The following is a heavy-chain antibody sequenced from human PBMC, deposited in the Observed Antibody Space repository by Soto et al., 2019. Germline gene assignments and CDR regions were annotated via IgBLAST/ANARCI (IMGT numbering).Heavy chain of an antibody. J-gene: IGHJ5*02. Sequence: PGGSLRLSCAASGFTFSSSAMSWVRLDPGKGLEWVSSISGSGSKTFYADSVKGRVTISRDNSKNTLYMQMNSLRADDTALYYCATGGRTKPLDTWGQGTPVTVSS. CDR1: GFTFSSSA. V-gene: IGHV3-23*01. CDR2: ISGSGSKT. CDR3: ATGGRTKPLDT.